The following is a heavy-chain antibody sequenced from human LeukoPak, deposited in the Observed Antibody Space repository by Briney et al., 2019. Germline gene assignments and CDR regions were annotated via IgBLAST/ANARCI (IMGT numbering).Heavy chain of an antibody. CDR2: ISSSGTTI. Sequence: TGGSLRLSCAASGFTFSSYEMNWVRQAPGKGLEWVSYISSSGTTIYYTDSVKGRFTISRDNAKNSLYLQMNSLRGEDTAVYYCARDGPYYYDSSGGSPFWGQGTLVTVSS. CDR3: ARDGPYYYDSSGGSPF. CDR1: GFTFSSYE. D-gene: IGHD3-22*01. J-gene: IGHJ4*02. V-gene: IGHV3-48*03.